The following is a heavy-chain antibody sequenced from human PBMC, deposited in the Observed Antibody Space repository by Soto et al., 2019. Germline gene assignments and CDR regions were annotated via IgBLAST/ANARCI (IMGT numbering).Heavy chain of an antibody. Sequence: SETLSLTCTVSGGSISSYYWSWIRQPPGKGLEWIGYIYYSGSTNYNPSLKSRVTISVDTSKNQFSLKLSSVTAADTAVYYCAGSPFYCSSTGCYTGYYYGMDVWGQGTTVTVSS. J-gene: IGHJ6*02. D-gene: IGHD2-2*02. V-gene: IGHV4-59*01. CDR2: IYYSGST. CDR1: GGSISSYY. CDR3: AGSPFYCSSTGCYTGYYYGMDV.